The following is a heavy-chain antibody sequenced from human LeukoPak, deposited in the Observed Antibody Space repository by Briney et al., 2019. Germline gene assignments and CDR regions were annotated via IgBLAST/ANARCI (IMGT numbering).Heavy chain of an antibody. CDR3: ARGALYQYYLDYWG. CDR1: GFTFSSYA. CDR2: ISGSGGST. D-gene: IGHD4-17*01. V-gene: IGHV3-23*01. Sequence: GGSLRLSCAASGFTFSSYAMHWVRQAPGKGLEWVSAISGSGGSTYYADSVKGRFTISRDNAKNTVYLQMNSLRVEDTAVYYCARGALYQYYLDYWGWGQGTLVTVSS. J-gene: IGHJ4*02.